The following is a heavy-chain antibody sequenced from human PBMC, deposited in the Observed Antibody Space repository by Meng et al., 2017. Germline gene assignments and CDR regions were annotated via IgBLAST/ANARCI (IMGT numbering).Heavy chain of an antibody. V-gene: IGHV3-33*01. CDR1: GFTFSSYG. J-gene: IGHJ1*01. Sequence: GESLKISCAASGFTFSSYGMHWVRQAPGKGLEWVAVIWYDGSNKYYADSVKGRFTISRDNSKNTLYLQMNSLRAEDTAVYYCARGGDDYGDYGYLQHWGQGTLVTVSS. CDR2: IWYDGSNK. D-gene: IGHD4-17*01. CDR3: ARGGDDYGDYGYLQH.